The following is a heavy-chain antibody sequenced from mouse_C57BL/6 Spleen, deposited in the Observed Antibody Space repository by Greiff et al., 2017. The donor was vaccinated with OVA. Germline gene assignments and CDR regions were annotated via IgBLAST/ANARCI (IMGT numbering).Heavy chain of an antibody. J-gene: IGHJ4*01. Sequence: QVQLQQSGAELARPGASVKLSCKASGYTFTSYGISWVKQRTGQGLEWIGEIYPRSGNTYYNEKFKGKATLTADKSSSTAYMELRSLTSEDSAVYFCARKNYGSEDYAMDYWGQGTSVTVSS. V-gene: IGHV1-81*01. CDR1: GYTFTSYG. CDR2: IYPRSGNT. D-gene: IGHD1-1*01. CDR3: ARKNYGSEDYAMDY.